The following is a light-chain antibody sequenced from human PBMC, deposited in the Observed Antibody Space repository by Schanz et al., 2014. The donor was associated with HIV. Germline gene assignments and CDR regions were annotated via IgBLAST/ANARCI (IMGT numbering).Light chain of an antibody. J-gene: IGLJ2*01. CDR1: SSDVGDYNY. CDR2: EVT. CDR3: SSYAGSSPL. V-gene: IGLV2-8*01. Sequence: QSALTQPPSASGSPGQSVTISCTGTSSDVGDYNYVSWYQQHPGKAPKLMIYEVTKRPSGVPDRFSGSKSGNTASLTVSGLQAEDEADYYCSSYAGSSPLFGGGTKLTVL.